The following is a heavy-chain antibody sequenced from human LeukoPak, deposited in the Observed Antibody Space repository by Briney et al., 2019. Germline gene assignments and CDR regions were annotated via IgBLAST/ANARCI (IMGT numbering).Heavy chain of an antibody. CDR2: IKQDGSEK. CDR3: ARASYGYCSGGSCLFDY. D-gene: IGHD2-15*01. Sequence: GGSLRLSCAASGFTFSSYWMSWVRQAPGKGLEWVANIKQDGSEKYYVDSVKGRFTISRDNAKNSLYLQMNSLRAEDTALYYCARASYGYCSGGSCLFDYWGQGTLVTVSS. CDR1: GFTFSSYW. J-gene: IGHJ4*02. V-gene: IGHV3-7*01.